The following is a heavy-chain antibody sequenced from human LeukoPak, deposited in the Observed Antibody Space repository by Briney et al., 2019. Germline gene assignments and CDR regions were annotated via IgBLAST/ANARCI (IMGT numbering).Heavy chain of an antibody. CDR3: ARDSSSWYSFFDY. V-gene: IGHV1-69*05. CDR1: GGTFSSYA. CDR2: IIPIFGTA. D-gene: IGHD6-13*01. Sequence: ASVKVSCKASGGTFSSYAISWVRQAPGQGPEWMGGIIPIFGTANYAQKFQGRVTITTDESTSTAYMELSSLRSEDTAVYYCARDSSSWYSFFDYWGQGTLVTVSS. J-gene: IGHJ4*02.